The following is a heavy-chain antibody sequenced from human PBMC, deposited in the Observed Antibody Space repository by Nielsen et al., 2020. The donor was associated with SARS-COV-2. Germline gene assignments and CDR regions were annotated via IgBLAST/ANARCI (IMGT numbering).Heavy chain of an antibody. CDR1: GVSISSGGYY. J-gene: IGHJ3*02. D-gene: IGHD1-14*01. Sequence: SETLSLTCAVSGVSISSGGYYWSWIRQDPGKGLEWIAYIYYRGNTYYDPSLQSRVTISVDTFKNQFSLKLRSVTAADTAVYYCARRPTTTNDAFDIWGHGTLVTVPS. CDR3: ARRPTTTNDAFDI. CDR2: IYYRGNT. V-gene: IGHV4-31*11.